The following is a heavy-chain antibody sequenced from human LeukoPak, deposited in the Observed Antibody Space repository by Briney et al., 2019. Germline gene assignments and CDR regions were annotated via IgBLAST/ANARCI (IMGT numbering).Heavy chain of an antibody. V-gene: IGHV3-48*03. CDR2: ISSSGSTI. J-gene: IGHJ6*02. Sequence: QTGGSLRLSCAASGFTFSSYEMNWVRQAPGKGLEWVSYISSSGSTIYYADSVKGRFTISRDNAKNSLYLQMNNLRAEDTAVYYCAILSWGMDVWGQGTTVTVSS. CDR1: GFTFSSYE. D-gene: IGHD2-8*02. CDR3: AILSWGMDV.